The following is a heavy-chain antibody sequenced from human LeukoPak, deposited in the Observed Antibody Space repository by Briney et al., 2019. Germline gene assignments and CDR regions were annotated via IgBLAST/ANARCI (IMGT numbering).Heavy chain of an antibody. V-gene: IGHV3-48*01. CDR1: GFTFSSYS. D-gene: IGHD6-6*01. Sequence: GGSLRLSCAASGFTFSSYSMNWVRQAPGRGLEWVSYISSSSSTIYYADSVKGRFTISRDNAKNSLYLQMNSLRAEDTAVYYCARDLSSSLRAFDIWGQGTMVTVSS. J-gene: IGHJ3*02. CDR3: ARDLSSSLRAFDI. CDR2: ISSSSSTI.